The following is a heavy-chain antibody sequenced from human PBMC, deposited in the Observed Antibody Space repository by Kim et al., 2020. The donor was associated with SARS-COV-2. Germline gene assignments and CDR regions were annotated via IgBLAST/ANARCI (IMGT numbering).Heavy chain of an antibody. D-gene: IGHD6-13*01. CDR1: GFTFSSYG. CDR3: ARDPGTGYSSSWYPDY. J-gene: IGHJ4*02. V-gene: IGHV3-33*01. Sequence: GGSLRLSCAASGFTFSSYGMHWVRQAPGKGLEWVAVIWYDGSNKYYADSVKGRFTISRDNSKNTLYLQMNSLRAEDTAVYYCARDPGTGYSSSWYPDYWGQGTLVTVSS. CDR2: IWYDGSNK.